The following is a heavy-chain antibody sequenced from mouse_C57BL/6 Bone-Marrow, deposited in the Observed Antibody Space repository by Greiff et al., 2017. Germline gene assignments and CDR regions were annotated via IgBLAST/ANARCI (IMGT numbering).Heavy chain of an antibody. CDR1: GFTFSSYA. D-gene: IGHD1-1*01. Sequence: DVQLVESGEGLVKPGGSLKLSCAASGFTFSSYAMSWVRQTPEQRLEWVAYISSGGDYIYYADTVKGRFTISRDNARNTLYLQMSSLKAEDTAMYDCTRDIYYGSSLYLDYWGQGTTLTVSS. J-gene: IGHJ2*01. V-gene: IGHV5-9-1*02. CDR3: TRDIYYGSSLYLDY. CDR2: ISSGGDYI.